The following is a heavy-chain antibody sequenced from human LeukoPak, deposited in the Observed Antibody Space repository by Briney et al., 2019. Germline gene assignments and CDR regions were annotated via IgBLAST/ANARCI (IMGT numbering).Heavy chain of an antibody. CDR2: IIPILGIA. D-gene: IGHD3-3*01. J-gene: IGHJ3*02. CDR3: ARGRVNDDFWSGYYTSYDAFDI. Sequence: SVKVSCKASGGTFSSYAISWVRQAPGQGLEWMGRIIPILGIANYAQKFQGRVTMTRNTSISTAYMELSSLRSEDTAVYYCARGRVNDDFWSGYYTSYDAFDIWGQGTMVTVSS. V-gene: IGHV1-69*04. CDR1: GGTFSSYA.